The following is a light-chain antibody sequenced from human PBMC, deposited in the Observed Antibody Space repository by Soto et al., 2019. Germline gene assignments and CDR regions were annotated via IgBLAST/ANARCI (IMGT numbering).Light chain of an antibody. V-gene: IGKV3-11*01. CDR3: QQRADWPAT. J-gene: IGKJ3*01. Sequence: EIVLTQSPATLSLSPGERAILSCRASQSVSTYLAWYQQKPGQAPRLLIFDASNRATGIPARFSGSGSGTDFTLTISSLEPEDFAVYYCQQRADWPATCGPGTKVDIK. CDR1: QSVSTY. CDR2: DAS.